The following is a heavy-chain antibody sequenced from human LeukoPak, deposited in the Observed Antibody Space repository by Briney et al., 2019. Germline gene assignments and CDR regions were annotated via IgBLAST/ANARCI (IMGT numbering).Heavy chain of an antibody. CDR1: GYTFIGNY. CDR3: ARAAHYYYYLDV. J-gene: IGHJ6*03. CDR2: INPNSGGT. Sequence: SVKVSCKASGYTFIGNYMHWVRQAPGQGLEWMGWINPNSGGTNYAQKFQGRVTMTRDTSISTAYMELSRLKSDDTAVYYCARAAHYYYYLDVWGKGTTVTVSS. V-gene: IGHV1-2*02.